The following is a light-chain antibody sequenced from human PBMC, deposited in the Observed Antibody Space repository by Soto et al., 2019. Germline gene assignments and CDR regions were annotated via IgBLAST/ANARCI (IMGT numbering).Light chain of an antibody. CDR3: SSYTSSYTWV. J-gene: IGLJ3*02. Sequence: QAVVTQPASVSGSPGQSITISCTGTSNDVGGYNYVSWYQQHPGKAPKLLIYGVIDRPSGVSNRFSGSKSGNAASLTISGLQAEDEGDYYCSSYTSSYTWVFGGGTKLTVL. V-gene: IGLV2-14*03. CDR2: GVI. CDR1: SNDVGGYNY.